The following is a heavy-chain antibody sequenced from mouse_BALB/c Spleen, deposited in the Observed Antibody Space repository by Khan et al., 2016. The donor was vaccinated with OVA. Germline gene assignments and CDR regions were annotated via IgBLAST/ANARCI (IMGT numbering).Heavy chain of an antibody. Sequence: QFQLVQSGPELKKPGETVKISCKASGYTFTNYGMNWVKQAPGKGLKWMGWINTYTGEPTYTDDFKGRFAFSLDTSASTAYLQINNLKNEDMATCACARGGNYGYLDAWGTGTTVTVNS. CDR1: GYTFTNYG. CDR3: ARGGNYGYLDA. J-gene: IGHJ1*03. V-gene: IGHV9-1*02. CDR2: INTYTGEP.